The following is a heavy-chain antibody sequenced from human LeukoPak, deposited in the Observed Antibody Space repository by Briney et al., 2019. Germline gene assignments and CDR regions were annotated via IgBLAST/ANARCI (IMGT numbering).Heavy chain of an antibody. CDR1: AFTFSDYY. CDR2: ISTGSHYT. CDR3: ARFYGLGTWNDAFDI. Sequence: GGSLRLSCAASAFTFSDYYMSWIRQAPGKGLEWVSYISTGSHYTNYADSVKGQFTISRDDARNSLFLQINSLRAEDMAVHYCARFYGLGTWNDAFDIWGQETMVTVSS. J-gene: IGHJ3*02. D-gene: IGHD3-10*01. V-gene: IGHV3-11*03.